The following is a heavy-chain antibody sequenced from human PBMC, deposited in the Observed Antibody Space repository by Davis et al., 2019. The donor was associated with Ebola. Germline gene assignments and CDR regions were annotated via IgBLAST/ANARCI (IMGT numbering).Heavy chain of an antibody. V-gene: IGHV3-30*18. D-gene: IGHD6-6*01. CDR3: AKDLQAARPGAT. Sequence: PGGSLRLSCAASGFTFSSYGMHWVRQAPGKGLEWVAVISYDGSNKYYADSVKGRFTISRDNSKNTLYLQMNSLRAEDTAVYYCAKDLQAARPGATWGQGTLVTVSS. CDR2: ISYDGSNK. J-gene: IGHJ5*01. CDR1: GFTFSSYG.